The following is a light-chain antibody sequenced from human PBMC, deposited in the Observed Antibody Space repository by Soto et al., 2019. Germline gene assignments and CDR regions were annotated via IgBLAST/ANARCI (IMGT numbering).Light chain of an antibody. J-gene: IGLJ3*02. Sequence: QSALTQPASVSGSPGQSITISCTGTNSDIGSYNFVSWYQQCPGKAPKLMIYEGTKRPSGVSNRFSGSKSGNTAYLTISGLQAEDEAHYYCCPFAGDTTWVFGGGTQLTVL. CDR1: NSDIGSYNF. CDR3: CPFAGDTTWV. CDR2: EGT. V-gene: IGLV2-23*01.